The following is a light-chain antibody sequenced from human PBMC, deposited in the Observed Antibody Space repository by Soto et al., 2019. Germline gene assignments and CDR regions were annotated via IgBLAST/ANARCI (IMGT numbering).Light chain of an antibody. CDR1: SSDVGGYNY. CDR3: SSYTSRITHWV. Sequence: QSALTQPASVSGSPGQSFTISCTGTSSDVGGYNYVSWYQQHPGKAPKLMIYEVSNRPSGVSNRFSGSKSGNTASLTISGLQAEDGADYYCSSYTSRITHWVLRVGTTLT. V-gene: IGLV2-14*01. J-gene: IGLJ3*02. CDR2: EVS.